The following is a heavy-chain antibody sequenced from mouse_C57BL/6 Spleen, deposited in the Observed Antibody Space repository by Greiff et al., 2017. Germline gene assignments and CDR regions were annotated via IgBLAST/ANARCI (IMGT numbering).Heavy chain of an antibody. V-gene: IGHV1-53*01. CDR1: GYTFTSYW. CDR3: ARSGYSNYAWFAY. D-gene: IGHD2-5*01. J-gene: IGHJ3*01. CDR2: INPSNGGT. Sequence: QVQLQQPGTELVKPGASVKLSCKASGYTFTSYWMHWVKQRPGQGLEWIGNINPSNGGTNYNEKFKSKAILTVDKSSSTAYMQLSSLTSEDSAVYYCARSGYSNYAWFAYWGQGTLVTVSA.